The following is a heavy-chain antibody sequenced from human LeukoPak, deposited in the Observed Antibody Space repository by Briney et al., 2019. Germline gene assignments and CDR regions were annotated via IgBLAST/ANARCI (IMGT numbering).Heavy chain of an antibody. D-gene: IGHD4-23*01. Sequence: SGGSLRLSCAASGFTFSSYSMNWVRQAPGKGLEWVANIKQDGSEKYYVDSVKGRFTISRDNAKNSLYLQMNSLRAEDTAVYYCASRNSLFIWGQGTLVTVSS. CDR1: GFTFSSYS. J-gene: IGHJ4*02. V-gene: IGHV3-7*01. CDR2: IKQDGSEK. CDR3: ASRNSLFI.